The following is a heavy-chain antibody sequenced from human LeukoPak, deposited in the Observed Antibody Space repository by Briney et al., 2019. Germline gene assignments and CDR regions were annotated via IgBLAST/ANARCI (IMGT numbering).Heavy chain of an antibody. D-gene: IGHD3-3*01. Sequence: ASVKVSRKASGGTFSSYAISWVRPAPGQGLEWMGRIIPILGIANYAQKFQGRVTITADKSTSTAYMELSSLRSEDTAVYYCARENDFWSGYSPTTPYYFDYWGQGTLVTVSS. CDR3: ARENDFWSGYSPTTPYYFDY. V-gene: IGHV1-69*04. CDR2: IIPILGIA. CDR1: GGTFSSYA. J-gene: IGHJ4*02.